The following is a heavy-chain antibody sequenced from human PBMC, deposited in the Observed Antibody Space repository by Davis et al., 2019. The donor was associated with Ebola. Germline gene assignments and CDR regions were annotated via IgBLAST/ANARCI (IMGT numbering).Heavy chain of an antibody. CDR2: INHSGST. CDR1: GGSFSGYY. D-gene: IGHD1/OR15-1a*01. J-gene: IGHJ5*02. Sequence: SETLSLTCAVYGGSFSGYYWSWIRQPPGKGLEWIGEINHSGSTNYNPSLKSRVTISVDTSKNQFSLKLSSVTAADTAVYYCARGVGYNWNTNWFDPWGQGTLVTASS. V-gene: IGHV4-34*01. CDR3: ARGVGYNWNTNWFDP.